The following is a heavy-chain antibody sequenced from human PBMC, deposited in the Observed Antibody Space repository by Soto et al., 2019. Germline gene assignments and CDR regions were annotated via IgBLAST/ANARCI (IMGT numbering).Heavy chain of an antibody. Sequence: ASVKVSCKASGYTFTYRYLHWVRQAPGQALEWMGWITPFNGNTNYAQKFQDRVTITRDRSMSTAYMELSSLRSEDTAMYYCARGAAADDAYYYYYGMDVWGQGTTVTVS. CDR2: ITPFNGNT. D-gene: IGHD6-13*01. J-gene: IGHJ6*02. CDR3: ARGAAADDAYYYYYGMDV. V-gene: IGHV1-45*02. CDR1: GYTFTYRY.